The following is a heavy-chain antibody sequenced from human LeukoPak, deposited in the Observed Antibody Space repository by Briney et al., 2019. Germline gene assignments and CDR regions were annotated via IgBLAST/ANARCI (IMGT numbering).Heavy chain of an antibody. CDR3: ARGPRGSGSWYARSAFDI. CDR2: TYYRSKWYN. J-gene: IGHJ3*02. V-gene: IGHV6-1*01. D-gene: IGHD6-13*01. Sequence: SQTLSLTCAISGDSVSSNSAAWNWIRQSPSRGLEWLGRTYYRSKWYNDYAVSVKSRITINPDTSKNQVSLQLNSVTPEDTAVYYCARGPRGSGSWYARSAFDIWGQGTMVTVSS. CDR1: GDSVSSNSAA.